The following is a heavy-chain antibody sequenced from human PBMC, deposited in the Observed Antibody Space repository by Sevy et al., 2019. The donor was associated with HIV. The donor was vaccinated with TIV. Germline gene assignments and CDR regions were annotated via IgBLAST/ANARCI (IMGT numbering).Heavy chain of an antibody. D-gene: IGHD1-26*01. CDR2: ISSNGDNA. V-gene: IGHV3-30-3*01. Sequence: GGSLRLSCAASGFTFRTYAFHWVRQAPGRGLEWIGLISSNGDNAFYANSVRGRFTISRDNSMNTLYLQMSSLTPDDTAVYYCARGPEWELTSFLSHWGQGALVIVSS. J-gene: IGHJ4*02. CDR1: GFTFRTYA. CDR3: ARGPEWELTSFLSH.